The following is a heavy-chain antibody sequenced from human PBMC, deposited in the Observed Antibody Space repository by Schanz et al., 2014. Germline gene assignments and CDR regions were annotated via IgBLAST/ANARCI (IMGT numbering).Heavy chain of an antibody. CDR3: ASGRFYDVWGDH. CDR2: IKHDGSEK. J-gene: IGHJ4*02. V-gene: IGHV3-7*01. Sequence: EVQLVESGGGLVQPGGSLRLSCAASGVTFSTYWMSWVRQAPGKGLEWVANIKHDGSEKYYVDSLKGRFTVSRDNAKNSLYLHMNSLRVEDTAVYYCASGRFYDVWGDHWGQGTLVTVSS. D-gene: IGHD3-3*01. CDR1: GVTFSTYW.